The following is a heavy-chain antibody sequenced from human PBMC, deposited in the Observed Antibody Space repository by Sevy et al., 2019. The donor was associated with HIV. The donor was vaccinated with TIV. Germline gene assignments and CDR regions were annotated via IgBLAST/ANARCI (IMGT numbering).Heavy chain of an antibody. D-gene: IGHD3-22*01. CDR3: AKALNPALESMIEVIFRTLKGFDV. CDR1: GFTFNTHA. CDR2: ISATGGGT. V-gene: IGHV3-23*01. Sequence: GGSLRLSCAASGFTFNTHAMNWVRQAPGKGLEWVSGISATGGGTYYTDSVKGRFTVSRDNSQNTLYLQMNSVRADDTAIYYCAKALNPALESMIEVIFRTLKGFDVWGQGTMVTVSS. J-gene: IGHJ3*01.